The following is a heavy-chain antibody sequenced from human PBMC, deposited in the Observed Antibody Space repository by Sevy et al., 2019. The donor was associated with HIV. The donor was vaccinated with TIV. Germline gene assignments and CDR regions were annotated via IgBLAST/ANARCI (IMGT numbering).Heavy chain of an antibody. CDR3: ARGRKATEEWLEELDYYYGLDV. D-gene: IGHD2-8*01. J-gene: IGHJ6*02. V-gene: IGHV3-30*02. CDR1: GFSLTTSD. Sequence: GGSLRLSCAASGFSLTTSDMHWVRQAPGKGLEWVAYVRNDGSNKYYADSVRDRFTISRDSPKNTLYLQMNSLRDEDTAIYYCARGRKATEEWLEELDYYYGLDVWGQGTTVTVSS. CDR2: VRNDGSNK.